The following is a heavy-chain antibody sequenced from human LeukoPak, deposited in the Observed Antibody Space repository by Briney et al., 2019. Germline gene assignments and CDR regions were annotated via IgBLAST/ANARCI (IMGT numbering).Heavy chain of an antibody. CDR1: GGTFSSYA. V-gene: IGHV1-69*13. CDR2: IIPLFGTT. D-gene: IGHD3-10*01. CDR3: ARELWFGEPIFYYGMDV. Sequence: SVKVSCKASGGTFSSYAINWVRQAPGQGLEWMGGIIPLFGTTNYAQNFQDRVTLTADESTRTAYMDLSSLRSGDTAVYYCARELWFGEPIFYYGMDVWGQGTTVTVSS. J-gene: IGHJ6*02.